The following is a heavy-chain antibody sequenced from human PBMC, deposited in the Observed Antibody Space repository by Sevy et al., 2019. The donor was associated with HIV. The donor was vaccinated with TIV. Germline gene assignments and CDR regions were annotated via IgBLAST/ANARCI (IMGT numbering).Heavy chain of an antibody. D-gene: IGHD3-10*01. CDR3: ARDKLLPVMVSMVRGALSYYFDY. Sequence: GGSLRLSCAASGFTFSDYCMHWARQTPGKGLEWVAVIWYDGSTKYYADSVKGRFTISRDNSKNTLYLQMNSLRAEDTAVYYCARDKLLPVMVSMVRGALSYYFDYWGQGTLVTVSS. V-gene: IGHV3-33*01. J-gene: IGHJ4*02. CDR2: IWYDGSTK. CDR1: GFTFSDYC.